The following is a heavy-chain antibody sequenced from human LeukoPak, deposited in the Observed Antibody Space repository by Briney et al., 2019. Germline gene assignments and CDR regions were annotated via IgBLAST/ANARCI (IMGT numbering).Heavy chain of an antibody. CDR3: AKDAETATIICWYFDL. CDR1: GFTLSNFG. Sequence: GGALRLSCTASGFTLSNFGMHWVRQAPGKGLEWVAVISDDGSNTFYADSVKGRFTISRDNSKNTLYLQLNSLRPEDTAVYYCAKDAETATIICWYFDLWGRGTLVTVSS. V-gene: IGHV3-30*18. CDR2: ISDDGSNT. J-gene: IGHJ2*01. D-gene: IGHD4-11*01.